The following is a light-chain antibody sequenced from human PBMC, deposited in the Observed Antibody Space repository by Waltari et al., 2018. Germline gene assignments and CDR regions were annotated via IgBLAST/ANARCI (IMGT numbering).Light chain of an antibody. J-gene: IGKJ4*01. CDR3: QRYSGYPPT. Sequence: DIQMTQSPSTLSASVGDRITITCRASQSINTWLAWSQHKPGKAPKLLISKASSLQSEVPSRFCGSGFVTEFTLTISSLQPDDSATYYCQRYSGYPPTFGGGTKVEIK. CDR2: KAS. CDR1: QSINTW. V-gene: IGKV1-5*03.